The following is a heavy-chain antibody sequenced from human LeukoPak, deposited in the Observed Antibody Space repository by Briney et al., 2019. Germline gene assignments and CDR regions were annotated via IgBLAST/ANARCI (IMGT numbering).Heavy chain of an antibody. D-gene: IGHD1-26*01. J-gene: IGHJ4*02. V-gene: IGHV3-21*01. CDR1: GVTFNTYS. CDR3: LRAERRDY. CDR2: IDSSGGYM. Sequence: KSGGSLTLSCEASGVTFNTYSMYWARHAPREGLEWVSYIDSSGGYMFYADSVKGRFIISRDNAKKSLYLQMNSLRVDATAVYYGLRAERRDYWGQGTLVTVSS.